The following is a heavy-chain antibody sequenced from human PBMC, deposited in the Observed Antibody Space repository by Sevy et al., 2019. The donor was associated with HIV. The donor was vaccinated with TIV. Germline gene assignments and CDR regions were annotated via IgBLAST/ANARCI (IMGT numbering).Heavy chain of an antibody. CDR1: GFTLTSYT. V-gene: IGHV3-23*01. J-gene: IGHJ4*02. D-gene: IGHD2-21*02. CDR2: ISATGGST. Sequence: GGYLRLSCAASGFTLTSYTMNWVRQAPGKGLERVASISATGGSTYYADSVKGRFTISRDVSKGTLYLQMNSLTAEDTAIFYCAKSLQKLPFHPHYFDYWGQGTLVTVSS. CDR3: AKSLQKLPFHPHYFDY.